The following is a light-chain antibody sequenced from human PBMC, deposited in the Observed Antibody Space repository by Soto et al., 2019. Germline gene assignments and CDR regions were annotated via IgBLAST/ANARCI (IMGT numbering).Light chain of an antibody. CDR1: QSISSY. V-gene: IGKV1-39*01. Sequence: DIQMTQSPSSLSASVGDRVTITCRASQSISSYLNWYQQKPGKAPKLLIYAASSLQSGVPSRFSGSGSGTDFTLTISSLQPEEFATYYCQQSYSTPFGFGQGTRLEIK. CDR3: QQSYSTPFG. J-gene: IGKJ5*01. CDR2: AAS.